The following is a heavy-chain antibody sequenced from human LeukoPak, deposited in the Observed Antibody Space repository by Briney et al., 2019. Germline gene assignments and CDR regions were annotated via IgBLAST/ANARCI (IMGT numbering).Heavy chain of an antibody. CDR2: INPNSGGT. J-gene: IGHJ6*04. CDR3: ARADLYYYGMDV. Sequence: ASVKVSCKASGYTFTGYYMHWVRQAPGQGVGWMGWINPNSGGTNYAQKFQGWVTMTRDTSISTAYMELSRLRSDDTAVYYCARADLYYYGMDVWGKGTTVTVSS. CDR1: GYTFTGYY. V-gene: IGHV1-2*04.